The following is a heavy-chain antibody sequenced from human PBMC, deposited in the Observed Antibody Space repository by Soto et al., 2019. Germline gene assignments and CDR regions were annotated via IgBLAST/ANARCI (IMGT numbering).Heavy chain of an antibody. CDR3: ARDLVVEYYDFWSGLTPQYYYYYYGMDV. J-gene: IGHJ6*02. CDR1: GGTFSSYA. CDR2: IIPIFGTA. D-gene: IGHD3-3*01. V-gene: IGHV1-69*06. Sequence: QVQLVQSGAEVKKPGSSVKVSCKASGGTFSSYAISWVRQAPGQGLEWMGGIIPIFGTANYAQKFQGRVTITADKSTSTAYMELSSLRSEDTAVYYCARDLVVEYYDFWSGLTPQYYYYYYGMDVWGQGTTVTVSS.